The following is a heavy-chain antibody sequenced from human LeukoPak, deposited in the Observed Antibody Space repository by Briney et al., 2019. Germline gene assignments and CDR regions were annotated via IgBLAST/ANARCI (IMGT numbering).Heavy chain of an antibody. Sequence: PGRSLRLSCAASGFTFSSYAMHWVRQAPGKGLEWVAVISYDGSNKYYADSVKGRFTISRDNSKNTLYLQMNSLRAEDTAVYYCAKSRLVAVVAAYMDVWGKGTTVTVSS. CDR2: ISYDGSNK. J-gene: IGHJ6*04. CDR1: GFTFSSYA. CDR3: AKSRLVAVVAAYMDV. D-gene: IGHD2-15*01. V-gene: IGHV3-30-3*02.